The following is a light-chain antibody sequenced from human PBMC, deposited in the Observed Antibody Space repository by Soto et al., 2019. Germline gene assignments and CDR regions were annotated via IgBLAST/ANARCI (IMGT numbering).Light chain of an antibody. CDR1: QGIGSS. CDR2: AAP. Sequence: DIQMTQSPSFVSASVGDRVTITCRASQGIGSSLAWYQQRPGKAPKLLIYAAPNLQSGVPSRFSGSGSGTDFTLTISSLQPEGFATYYCQQANRLPRTFGQGTKV. CDR3: QQANRLPRT. V-gene: IGKV1-12*01. J-gene: IGKJ1*01.